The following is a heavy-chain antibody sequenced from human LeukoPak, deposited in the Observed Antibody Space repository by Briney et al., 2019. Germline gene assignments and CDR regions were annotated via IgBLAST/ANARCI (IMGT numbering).Heavy chain of an antibody. Sequence: PGGSLRLSCAASGFTISDYYMSWIRQAPGKGLEWVSYISSSGSTIYYADSVKGRFTISRDNAKNSLYLQMNSLRAEDTAVYYCAREAAVAGTVFDYWGQGTLVTVSS. J-gene: IGHJ4*02. CDR2: ISSSGSTI. CDR1: GFTISDYY. D-gene: IGHD6-19*01. CDR3: AREAAVAGTVFDY. V-gene: IGHV3-11*01.